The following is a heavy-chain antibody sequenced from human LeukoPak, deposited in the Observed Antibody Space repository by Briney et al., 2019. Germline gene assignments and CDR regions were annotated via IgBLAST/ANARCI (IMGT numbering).Heavy chain of an antibody. CDR2: IYAGGST. V-gene: IGHV3-66*01. CDR3: ASTQRGYYFDY. J-gene: IGHJ4*02. Sequence: GWSLRLSCAASGFTVSSNYMSWVRQAPGKGLAWVAVIYAGGSTYYVDSVKGRFTISRENSKNTLYLQMNSLRAEDTAVYYLASTQRGYYFDYWVQGTLVTVSS. D-gene: IGHD2-15*01. CDR1: GFTVSSNY.